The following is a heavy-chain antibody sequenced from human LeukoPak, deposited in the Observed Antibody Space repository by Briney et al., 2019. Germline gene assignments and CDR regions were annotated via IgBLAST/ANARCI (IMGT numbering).Heavy chain of an antibody. Sequence: PSETLSLTCAVYGGSFSGYYWSWIRQPPGKGLEWIGEINHSGSTNYNPSLKSRATISVDTSKNQFSLKLSSVTAADTAVYYCAADARWGSGFDPWGQGTLVTVPS. V-gene: IGHV4-34*01. CDR3: AADARWGSGFDP. CDR1: GGSFSGYY. D-gene: IGHD3-10*01. J-gene: IGHJ5*02. CDR2: INHSGST.